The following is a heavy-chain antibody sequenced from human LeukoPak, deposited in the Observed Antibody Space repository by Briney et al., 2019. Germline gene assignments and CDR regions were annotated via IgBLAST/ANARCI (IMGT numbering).Heavy chain of an antibody. Sequence: GGSLRLSCAASGFTFDDYAMHWVRQAPGKGLEWVSGTSWNSGSIGYADSVKGRFTISRDNAKNSLYLQTNSLRADDTALYYCAKDIGYGGNSVSFDYWGQGTLVTVSS. V-gene: IGHV3-9*01. J-gene: IGHJ4*02. CDR1: GFTFDDYA. CDR3: AKDIGYGGNSVSFDY. CDR2: TSWNSGSI. D-gene: IGHD4-23*01.